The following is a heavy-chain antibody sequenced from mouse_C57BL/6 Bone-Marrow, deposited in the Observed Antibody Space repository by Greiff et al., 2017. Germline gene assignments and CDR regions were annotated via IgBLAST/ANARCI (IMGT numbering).Heavy chain of an antibody. CDR3: ANGGDYYGQLQGY. CDR1: GYTFTSYW. V-gene: IGHV1-64*01. D-gene: IGHD2-1*01. Sequence: VQLQQSGAELVKPGASVKLSCKASGYTFTSYWMHWVKQRPGQGLEWIGMIHPNSGSTNYNEKFKSKATLTVDKSSSTAYMQLSSLTSEDSAVYYGANGGDYYGQLQGYWGQGTTLTVSS. CDR2: IHPNSGST. J-gene: IGHJ2*01.